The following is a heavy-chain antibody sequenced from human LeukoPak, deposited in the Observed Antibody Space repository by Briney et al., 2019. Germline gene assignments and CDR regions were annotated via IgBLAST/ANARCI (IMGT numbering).Heavy chain of an antibody. CDR3: AKANYGDYLLMGY. D-gene: IGHD4-17*01. CDR1: GFTFSSYA. J-gene: IGHJ4*02. Sequence: GGSLRLSCAASGFTFSSYAMSWVRQAPGKGLEWVSAISGSGGSTYYADSVRGRFTISRDNSKNTLYLQMNSLRAEDTAVYYCAKANYGDYLLMGYWGQGTLVTVSS. V-gene: IGHV3-23*01. CDR2: ISGSGGST.